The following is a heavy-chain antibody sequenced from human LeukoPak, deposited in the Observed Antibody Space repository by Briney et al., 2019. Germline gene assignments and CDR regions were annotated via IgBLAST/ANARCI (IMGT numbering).Heavy chain of an antibody. CDR1: GYTFTIYD. V-gene: IGHV1-8*01. Sequence: ASVKVSCKASGYTFTIYDINWVRQASGQGLEWMGSMNPNSNNTDYAQKFQGRVTMTRNTSIRTAYMELSSLRSEDTAVYYCARGLRRLGAFDFWGQGTLVTVSS. CDR3: ARGLRRLGAFDF. J-gene: IGHJ3*01. CDR2: MNPNSNNT. D-gene: IGHD4-11*01.